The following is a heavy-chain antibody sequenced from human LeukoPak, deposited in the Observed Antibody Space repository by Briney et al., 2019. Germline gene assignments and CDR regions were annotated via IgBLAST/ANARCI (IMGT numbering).Heavy chain of an antibody. Sequence: GGSLRLSCAASGFTVSSNYMSWVRQAPGKGLEWVSVIYSGGSTYYADSVKGRFTISRDNSKNTLYLQMNSLRAEDTAVYYCAKKVAGTFSGEYFDCWGQGTLVTVSS. D-gene: IGHD6-19*01. CDR1: GFTVSSNY. CDR3: AKKVAGTFSGEYFDC. J-gene: IGHJ4*02. V-gene: IGHV3-66*01. CDR2: IYSGGST.